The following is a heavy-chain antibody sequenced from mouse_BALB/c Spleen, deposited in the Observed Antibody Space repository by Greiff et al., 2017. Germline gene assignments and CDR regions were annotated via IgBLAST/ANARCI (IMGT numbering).Heavy chain of an antibody. D-gene: IGHD1-1*01. V-gene: IGHV1-14*01. CDR2: INPYNDGT. J-gene: IGHJ2*01. CDR1: GYTFTSYV. Sequence: VHVKQSGPELVKPGASVKMSCKASGYTFTSYVMHWVKQKPGQGLEWIGYINPYNDGTKYNEKFKGKATLTSDKSSSTAYMELSSLTSEDSAVYYFARQDTTVVSFDDWGQGTTLTVSS. CDR3: ARQDTTVVSFDD.